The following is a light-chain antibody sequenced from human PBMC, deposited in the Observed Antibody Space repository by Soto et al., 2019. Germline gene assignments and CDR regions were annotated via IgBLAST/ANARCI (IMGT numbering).Light chain of an antibody. V-gene: IGLV2-11*01. CDR1: SGDVGGYNY. J-gene: IGLJ1*01. CDR2: DVS. CDR3: CSYAGSYTYV. Sequence: QSALTQPRSVSGSPGQSVTISCTGTSGDVGGYNYVSWYQQHPGKAPKLMIYDVSKRPSGVPDRFSGSKSGNTASLTISGLQAEDEADYYCCSYAGSYTYVFATGTNVTVL.